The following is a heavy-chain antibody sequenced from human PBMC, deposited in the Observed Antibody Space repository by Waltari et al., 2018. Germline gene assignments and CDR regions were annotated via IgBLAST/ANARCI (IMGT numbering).Heavy chain of an antibody. D-gene: IGHD6-19*01. Sequence: QVQLQESGPGLVKPSETLSLTCTVSGGSISSHYWSWIRQPPGKGLEWIGYIYYSGSTNYNPSLKSRVTISVDTSKNQFSLKLSSVTAADTAVYYCARGLEGSGWYWFDPWGQGTLVTVSS. CDR2: IYYSGST. CDR3: ARGLEGSGWYWFDP. J-gene: IGHJ5*02. V-gene: IGHV4-59*11. CDR1: GGSISSHY.